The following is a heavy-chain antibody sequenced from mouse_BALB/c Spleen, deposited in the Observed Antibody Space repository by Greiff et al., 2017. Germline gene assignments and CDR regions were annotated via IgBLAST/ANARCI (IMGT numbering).Heavy chain of an antibody. Sequence: EVQRVESGGGLVQPGGSRKLSCAASGFTFSSFGMHWVRQAPEKGLEWVAYISSGSSTIYYADTVKGRFTISRDNPKNTLFLQMTSLRSEDTAMYYCARGGDFDYWGQGTTLTVSS. V-gene: IGHV5-17*02. J-gene: IGHJ2*01. CDR1: GFTFSSFG. CDR3: ARGGDFDY. CDR2: ISSGSSTI.